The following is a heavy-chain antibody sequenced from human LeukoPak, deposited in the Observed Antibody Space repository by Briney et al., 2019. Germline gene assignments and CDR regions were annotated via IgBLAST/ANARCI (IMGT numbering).Heavy chain of an antibody. J-gene: IGHJ4*02. Sequence: GGSLRLSCAASGFTFSNAWMSWVRQAPGKGLEWVGRIKSKTGGGTTDYAAPVKGRFTISRDDSKNTLYLQMNSLKTEDTAVYYCTTDVGSSGYPFDYWGQGTLVTVSS. D-gene: IGHD3-22*01. CDR2: IKSKTGGGTT. CDR1: GFTFSNAW. V-gene: IGHV3-15*01. CDR3: TTDVGSSGYPFDY.